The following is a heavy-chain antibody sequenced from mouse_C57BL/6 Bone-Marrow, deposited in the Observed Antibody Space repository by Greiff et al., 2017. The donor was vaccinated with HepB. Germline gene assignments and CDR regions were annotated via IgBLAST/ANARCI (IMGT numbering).Heavy chain of an antibody. Sequence: QVQLQQSGAELVRPGTSVKMSCKASGYTFTDYWIGWAKQRPGHGLEWIGDIYPGGGYTNYNEKFKGKATLTADKSSSTAYMQFSSLTSEDSAIYYCARSAEPYYAMDYWGQGTSVTVSS. J-gene: IGHJ4*01. CDR1: GYTFTDYW. D-gene: IGHD1-2*01. CDR3: ARSAEPYYAMDY. V-gene: IGHV1-63*01. CDR2: IYPGGGYT.